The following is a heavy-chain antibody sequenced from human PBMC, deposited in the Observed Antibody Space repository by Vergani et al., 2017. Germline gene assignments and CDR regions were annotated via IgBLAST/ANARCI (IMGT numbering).Heavy chain of an antibody. CDR2: IYYSGST. CDR3: ARDSRPFMTHDY. J-gene: IGHJ4*02. CDR1: GGSISSGGYY. Sequence: QVQLQESGPGLVKPSQTLSLNCTVSGGSISSGGYYWSWLRQHPGKGLEWIGYIYYSGSTYYNPSLKSRVTISVDTSKNQFSLKLSSVTAADTAVYYCARDSRPFMTHDYWGQGTLVTVSS. V-gene: IGHV4-31*03.